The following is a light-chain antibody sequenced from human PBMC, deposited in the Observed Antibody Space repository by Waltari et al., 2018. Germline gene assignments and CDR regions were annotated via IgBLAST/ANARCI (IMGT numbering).Light chain of an antibody. V-gene: IGLV2-18*02. Sequence: QSALTQPPSVSGSPGQSVTISCTGTSSDVGSYNRVSWYQQPPGTAPNLMIYEVSNRPSGVPDRFSGSKSGNTASLTISGLQAEDEADYYCNSYTSSTTYVFGTGTKVTVL. CDR3: NSYTSSTTYV. CDR1: SSDVGSYNR. CDR2: EVS. J-gene: IGLJ1*01.